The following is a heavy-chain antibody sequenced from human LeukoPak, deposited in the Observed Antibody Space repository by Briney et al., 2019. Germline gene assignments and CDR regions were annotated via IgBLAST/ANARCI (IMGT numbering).Heavy chain of an antibody. CDR3: AKTSGYSYGWFDP. V-gene: IGHV3-23*01. D-gene: IGHD5-18*01. Sequence: GGSLRLSCAASGFTFSSYAMSWVRQAPGKGLEWVSAISGSGGSTYYADSVKSRFTISRDNSKNTLYQQMNSLRAEDTAVYYCAKTSGYSYGWFDPWGQGTLVTVSS. J-gene: IGHJ5*02. CDR2: ISGSGGST. CDR1: GFTFSSYA.